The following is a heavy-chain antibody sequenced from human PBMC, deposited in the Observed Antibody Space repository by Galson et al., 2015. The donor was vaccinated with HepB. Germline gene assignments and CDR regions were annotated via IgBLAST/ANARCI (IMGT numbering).Heavy chain of an antibody. D-gene: IGHD1-1*01. CDR3: ARGHWNDDGNYYGMDV. CDR2: TIPVFGTS. J-gene: IGHJ6*02. V-gene: IGHV1-69*01. CDR1: GGTFNTFA. Sequence: KVSCKASGGTFNTFAFGWVRQAPGQGLEWIGGTIPVFGTSTIAPKFQGRVTITAAESTTTGYIEVNSLRSEDTAVYYCARGHWNDDGNYYGMDVWGQGTTVTVSS.